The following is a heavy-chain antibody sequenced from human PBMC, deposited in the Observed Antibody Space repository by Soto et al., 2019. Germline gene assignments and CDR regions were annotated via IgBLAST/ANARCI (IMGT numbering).Heavy chain of an antibody. D-gene: IGHD2-15*01. CDR1: GYTFSRYY. CDR3: ARMGGSKSFDY. V-gene: IGHV1-69*13. J-gene: IGHJ4*02. CDR2: IIPIFGTA. Sequence: ASVKVSCKASGYTFSRYYMHWVRQAPGQGLEWMGGIIPIFGTANYAQKFQGRVTITADESTSTAYMELSSLRSEDTAVYYCARMGGSKSFDYWGQGTLVTVSS.